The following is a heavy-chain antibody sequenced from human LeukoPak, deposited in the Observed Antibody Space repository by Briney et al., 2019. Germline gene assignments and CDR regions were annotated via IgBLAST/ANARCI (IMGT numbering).Heavy chain of an antibody. CDR2: LWCGGSNK. CDR3: ARDPVAAAGTPRYRYGGIDV. J-gene: IGHJ6*02. CDR1: GFTFNTYG. D-gene: IGHD6-13*01. Sequence: PGGSLRLSCAASGFTFNTYGMHWVRQAPGKGLEWVAVLWCGGSNKYYADSVKGRFTISRDNSKNTLYLQMNSLTAEDTAVYFCARDPVAAAGTPRYRYGGIDVWGQGTKVTVSS. V-gene: IGHV3-33*01.